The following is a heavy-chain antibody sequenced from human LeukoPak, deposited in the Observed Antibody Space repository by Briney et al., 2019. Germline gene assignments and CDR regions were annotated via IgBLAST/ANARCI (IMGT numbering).Heavy chain of an antibody. CDR2: ISPNGGST. V-gene: IGHV3-64*04. Sequence: GGSLRLSCSASGFTFSAYAMHWVRQAPGKGLEYVSAISPNGGSTYYADSVKGRFTISRDNSKNTLYLQMNSLRAEDTAVYYCAKDRWELPIRYYFDYWGQGTLVTVSS. CDR1: GFTFSAYA. CDR3: AKDRWELPIRYYFDY. J-gene: IGHJ4*02. D-gene: IGHD1-26*01.